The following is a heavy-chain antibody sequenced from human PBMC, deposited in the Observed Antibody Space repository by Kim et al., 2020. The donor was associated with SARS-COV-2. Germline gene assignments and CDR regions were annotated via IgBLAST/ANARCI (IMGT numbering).Heavy chain of an antibody. V-gene: IGHV1-69*13. CDR3: ARDTAIPDYDILTGGYFDL. J-gene: IGHJ2*01. Sequence: SVKVSCKASGGTFSSYAISWVRQAPGQGLQWMGGIIPIFGTANYAQKFQGRVTITADESTSTAYMELSSLRSEDTAVYYCARDTAIPDYDILTGGYFDLWGRGTLVTVSS. CDR2: IIPIFGTA. D-gene: IGHD3-9*01. CDR1: GGTFSSYA.